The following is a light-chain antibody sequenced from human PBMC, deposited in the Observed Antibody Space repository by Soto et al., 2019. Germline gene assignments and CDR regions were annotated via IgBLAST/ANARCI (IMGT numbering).Light chain of an antibody. V-gene: IGLV2-14*01. CDR2: EVS. CDR3: SSYTSSSTL. J-gene: IGLJ2*01. Sequence: QSVLTQPASVSGSPGQSITISCTGTSSDVGGYNYVSWYQQHPGKAPKLMIYEVSNRPSGVSNRFSGSKSGNTASLTISGHQAEEEADYYCSSYTSSSTLFGGGTKVTVL. CDR1: SSDVGGYNY.